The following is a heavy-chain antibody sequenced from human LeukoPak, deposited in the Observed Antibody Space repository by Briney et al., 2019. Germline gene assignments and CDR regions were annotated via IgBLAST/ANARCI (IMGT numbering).Heavy chain of an antibody. V-gene: IGHV3-30*04. D-gene: IGHD6-25*01. Sequence: GSLRLSCAASGFTFSSYAMHWVRQAPGKGLEWVAVISYDGSNKYYADSVKGRFTISRDNSKNTLYLQMNSLRAEDTAVYYCAKDNPARWFDPWGQGTLVTVSS. CDR2: ISYDGSNK. CDR3: AKDNPARWFDP. CDR1: GFTFSSYA. J-gene: IGHJ5*02.